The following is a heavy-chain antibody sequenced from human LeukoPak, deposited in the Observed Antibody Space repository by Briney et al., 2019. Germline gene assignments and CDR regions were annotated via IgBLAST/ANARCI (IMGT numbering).Heavy chain of an antibody. Sequence: SQTLSLTCAVSGDSIGRGSNYWGWIRQPAGKAPEWIGRIFNTGSTSYNPSLKSRVTISVDTSKYQFSLNLRSVTAADTAVYYCARDICGYNYGCFDSWGQGTLVTVSS. V-gene: IGHV4-61*02. CDR2: IFNTGST. J-gene: IGHJ4*02. CDR3: ARDICGYNYGCFDS. CDR1: GDSIGRGSNY. D-gene: IGHD5-18*01.